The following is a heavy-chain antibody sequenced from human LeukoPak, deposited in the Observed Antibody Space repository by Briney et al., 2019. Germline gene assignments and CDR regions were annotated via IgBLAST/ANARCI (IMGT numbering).Heavy chain of an antibody. CDR2: ISSSSTYI. V-gene: IGHV3-21*01. CDR1: AFSLNAYN. D-gene: IGHD6-19*01. J-gene: IGHJ4*02. CDR3: AKGPSGGYSSGWYDLYYFDY. Sequence: PGGSLRLSCATSAFSLNAYNMNWVRQAPGKGLEWVSSISSSSTYIYYADSVKGRFTISRDNSKNTLYLQMNSLRAEDTAVYYCAKGPSGGYSSGWYDLYYFDYWGQGTLVTVSS.